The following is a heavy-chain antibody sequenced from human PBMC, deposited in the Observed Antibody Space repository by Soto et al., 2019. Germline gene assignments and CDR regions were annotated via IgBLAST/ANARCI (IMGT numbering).Heavy chain of an antibody. CDR1: GLTLSSYA. J-gene: IGHJ4*02. CDR3: ARDVRGADGY. D-gene: IGHD2-21*02. Sequence: EVQLLESGGGLVQPGESLRLSCAASGLTLSSYAMTWVRQAPGKGLVYVSSITASGDKTYYADTAKGRFTISRDNSKNTVYLQMNSLRADDTAVYFCARDVRGADGYWGQGTLVTVSS. V-gene: IGHV3-23*01. CDR2: ITASGDKT.